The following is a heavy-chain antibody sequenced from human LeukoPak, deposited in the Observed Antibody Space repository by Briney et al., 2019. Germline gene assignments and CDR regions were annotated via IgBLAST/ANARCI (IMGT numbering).Heavy chain of an antibody. D-gene: IGHD6-13*01. CDR3: ASGRQLGH. Sequence: AGGSLSLSCAASGFTFSNYWMSWVRQAPGKGLEWVANIKEDGSEKYYVDSVKGRFTISRDNARNSLYLQMNSLRAKDTAVYYCASGRQLGHWGQGTLVTVSS. CDR2: IKEDGSEK. CDR1: GFTFSNYW. J-gene: IGHJ4*02. V-gene: IGHV3-7*01.